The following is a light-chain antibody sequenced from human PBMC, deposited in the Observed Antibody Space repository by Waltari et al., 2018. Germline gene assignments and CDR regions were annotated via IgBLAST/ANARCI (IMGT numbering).Light chain of an antibody. CDR2: EGD. CDR3: YSYAGSSV. J-gene: IGLJ1*01. CDR1: TSDIENFNL. Sequence: QSALTQPASVSGSPGQSITIPCTGTTSDIENFNLVSWYQQHPGKAPKLIIYEGDKRPSGVSDRLTVSKSGNTASLTISGLQAEDEADYFCYSYAGSSVFGTGTKVTVL. V-gene: IGLV2-23*01.